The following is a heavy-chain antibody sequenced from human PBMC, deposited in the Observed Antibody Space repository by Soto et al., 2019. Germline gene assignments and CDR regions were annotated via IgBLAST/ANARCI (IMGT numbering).Heavy chain of an antibody. CDR2: ISSSSSTI. CDR1: GFTFSSYS. D-gene: IGHD3-22*01. V-gene: IGHV3-48*02. CDR3: AREIRIDYYDSSGPDY. J-gene: IGHJ4*02. Sequence: GGSLRLSCAASGFTFSSYSMNWVRQAPGKGLEWVSYISSSSSTIYYADSVKGRFTISRDNAKNSLYLQMNSLRDEDTAVYYCAREIRIDYYDSSGPDYWGQGTLVTVSS.